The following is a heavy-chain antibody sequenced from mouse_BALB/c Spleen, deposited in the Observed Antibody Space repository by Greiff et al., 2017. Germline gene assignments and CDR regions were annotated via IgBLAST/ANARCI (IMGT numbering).Heavy chain of an antibody. J-gene: IGHJ2*01. CDR2: INPSSGYT. V-gene: IGHV1-4*02. CDR3: ARERDLDY. CDR1: GYTFTSYT. Sequence: VKLVESAAELARPGASVKMSCKASGYTFTSYTMHWVKQRPGQGLEWIGYINPSSGYTEYNQKFKDKTTLTADKSSSTAYMQLSSLTSEDSAVYSCARERDLDYWGQGTTLTVSS. D-gene: IGHD3-3*01.